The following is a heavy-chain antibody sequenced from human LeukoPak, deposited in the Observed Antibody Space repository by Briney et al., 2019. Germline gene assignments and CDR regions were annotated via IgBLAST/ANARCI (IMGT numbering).Heavy chain of an antibody. D-gene: IGHD3-10*01. CDR1: GYTFTGYY. V-gene: IGHV1-2*02. CDR2: INPNSGGT. Sequence: ASVKASSKASGYTFTGYYMHWVRQAPGQGLEWMGWINPNSGGTNYAQKFQGRVTMTRDTSISTAYMELSRLRSDDTAVYYCASQNYGSGSYYSSYWGQGTLVTVSS. J-gene: IGHJ4*02. CDR3: ASQNYGSGSYYSSY.